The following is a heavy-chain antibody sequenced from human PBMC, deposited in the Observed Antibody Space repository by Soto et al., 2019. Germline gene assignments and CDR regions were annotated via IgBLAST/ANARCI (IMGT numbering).Heavy chain of an antibody. D-gene: IGHD3-10*01. CDR3: ARGSQLALWFGANNWFDP. CDR1: GYTFTGYY. V-gene: IGHV1-2*02. Sequence: QVQLVQSGAEVKKPGASVKVSCKASGYTFTGYYMHWGRQAPGQGLEWMGWINPNSGGTNYAQKFQGRVTMTRDTSISTAYMELSRLRSDDTAVYYCARGSQLALWFGANNWFDPWGQGTLVTVSS. CDR2: INPNSGGT. J-gene: IGHJ5*02.